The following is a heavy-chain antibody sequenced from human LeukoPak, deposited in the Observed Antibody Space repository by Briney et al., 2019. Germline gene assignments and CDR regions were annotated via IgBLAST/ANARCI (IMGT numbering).Heavy chain of an antibody. CDR2: IYSGGST. D-gene: IGHD1-26*01. J-gene: IGHJ4*03. V-gene: IGHV3-66*01. CDR3: ARVRWELNYFDY. CDR1: GFIVSSNY. Sequence: GGSLRLSCAASGFIVSSNYMSWVRQAPGKGLEWVSVIYSGGSTYYADSVKGRFTISRDNSKNTLYLQMNSLRAEDTAVYYCARVRWELNYFDYWGQGTMVTVSS.